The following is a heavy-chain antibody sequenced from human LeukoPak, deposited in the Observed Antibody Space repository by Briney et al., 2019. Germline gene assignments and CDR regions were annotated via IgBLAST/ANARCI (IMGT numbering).Heavy chain of an antibody. CDR1: GHTFISYD. CDR2: MNPNSGKT. CDR3: AREGFDV. Sequence: ASVKVSCKASGHTFISYDINWVRQATGQGLEWMAYMNPNSGKTGYAQTFQGRVTITWNTSINTAYMELSSLRSDDTALYYCAREGFDVWGQGTVVTVPS. V-gene: IGHV1-8*03. J-gene: IGHJ3*01.